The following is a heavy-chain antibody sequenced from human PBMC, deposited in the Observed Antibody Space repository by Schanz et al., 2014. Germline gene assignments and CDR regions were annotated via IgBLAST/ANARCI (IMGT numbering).Heavy chain of an antibody. V-gene: IGHV3-30*04. J-gene: IGHJ6*02. CDR1: GFSFSTYA. CDR3: ARQRSYFYAMDV. Sequence: QVQLVESGGGVVQPGRSLRLSCAASGFSFSTYAMHWVRQAPGKGLRCVAVISGNGGEKYYADSVKGRFTISRDNSKNTVYLQMNSLRAEDTAVFYCARQRSYFYAMDVWGQGTTVTVSS. CDR2: ISGNGGEK.